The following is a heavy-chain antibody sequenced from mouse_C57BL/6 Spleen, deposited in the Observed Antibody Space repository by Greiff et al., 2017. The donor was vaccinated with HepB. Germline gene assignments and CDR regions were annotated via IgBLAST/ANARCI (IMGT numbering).Heavy chain of an antibody. V-gene: IGHV1-81*01. D-gene: IGHD2-4*01. CDR1: GYTFTSYG. CDR3: ARGRYEDYDRGAFAY. Sequence: QVQLKQSGAELARPGASVKLSCKASGYTFTSYGISWVKQRTGQGLEWIGEIYPRSGNTYYNEKFKGKATLTADKSSSTAYMELRSLTSEDSALYFCARGRYEDYDRGAFAYWGQGTLVTVSA. J-gene: IGHJ3*01. CDR2: IYPRSGNT.